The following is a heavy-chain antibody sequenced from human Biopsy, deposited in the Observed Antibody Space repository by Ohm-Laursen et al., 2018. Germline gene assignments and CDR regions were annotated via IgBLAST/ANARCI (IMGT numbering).Heavy chain of an antibody. CDR2: INATTGDT. Sequence: ASVKVSCKASGYTFTGYHVHWVRQAPGHGLEWMGWINATTGDTNYAQKFQGRVTMTRDTSISTAYVDLSSLRSDDTAVYYCTRGGYYYDSLAYYYWFDPWGQGTLVTVSS. CDR3: TRGGYYYDSLAYYYWFDP. D-gene: IGHD3-22*01. V-gene: IGHV1-2*02. J-gene: IGHJ5*02. CDR1: GYTFTGYH.